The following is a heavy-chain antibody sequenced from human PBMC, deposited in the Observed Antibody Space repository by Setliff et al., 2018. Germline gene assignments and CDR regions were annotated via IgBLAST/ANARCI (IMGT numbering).Heavy chain of an antibody. Sequence: ASVKVSCKASGYSFSSNDFHWVRQAPGQTLEWMGWIHAGSSNTLYSQRFQDRITISRDTSATTVHMELSSLRSDDTAVYYCARMSTSGPHYDYWGQGTLVT. CDR1: GYSFSSND. CDR3: ARMSTSGPHYDY. V-gene: IGHV1-3*01. D-gene: IGHD2-8*02. CDR2: IHAGSSNT. J-gene: IGHJ4*02.